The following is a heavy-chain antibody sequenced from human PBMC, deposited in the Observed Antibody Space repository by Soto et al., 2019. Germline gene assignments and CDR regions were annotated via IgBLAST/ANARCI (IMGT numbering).Heavy chain of an antibody. J-gene: IGHJ4*02. V-gene: IGHV3-23*01. CDR3: AKDGIRGIHIDN. CDR1: GLIFSSYP. Sequence: GQLLESGGGLVQPGGSLRLSCAASGLIFSSYPMSWVRQAPGKGLQWVSSISVSAGTTYYEDSVKGRFTISRDNSKNTLYLQMNSLRAEDTAVYYCAKDGIRGIHIDNWGQGTLVTVSS. CDR2: ISVSAGTT.